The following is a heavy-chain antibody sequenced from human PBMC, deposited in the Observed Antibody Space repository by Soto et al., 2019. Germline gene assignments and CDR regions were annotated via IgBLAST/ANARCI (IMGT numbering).Heavy chain of an antibody. J-gene: IGHJ4*02. CDR3: ATPGGSQQTIIKRWGGWYPIDY. CDR1: GFTFSDYY. D-gene: IGHD6-19*01. CDR2: ISSSGSTI. Sequence: GGSLRLSCAASGFTFSDYYMSWIRQAPGKGLEWVSYISSSGSTIYYADSVKGRFTISRDNAKNSLYLQMNSLRAEDTAVYYCATPGGSQQTIIKRWGGWYPIDYWGQGTLVTVSS. V-gene: IGHV3-11*01.